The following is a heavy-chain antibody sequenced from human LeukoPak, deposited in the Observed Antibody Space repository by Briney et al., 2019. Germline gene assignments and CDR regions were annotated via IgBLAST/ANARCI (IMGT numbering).Heavy chain of an antibody. J-gene: IGHJ4*02. V-gene: IGHV3-30*02. Sequence: GGSLRLSCAASGFNFRGYGMHWVRQAPGKGLEWVTFIHYDGRNQYYADSVKGRFTISRDNSKNTLYLQMNSLRPEATAVYYCAKAAYDSGGSWYYFDYWGQGTLVTVSS. CDR2: IHYDGRNQ. CDR3: AKAAYDSGGSWYYFDY. CDR1: GFNFRGYG. D-gene: IGHD3-22*01.